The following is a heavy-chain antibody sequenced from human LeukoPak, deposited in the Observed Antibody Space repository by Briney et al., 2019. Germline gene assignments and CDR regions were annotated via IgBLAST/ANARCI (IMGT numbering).Heavy chain of an antibody. CDR3: ARAAESGYYNWFDP. CDR1: GGSISSYY. D-gene: IGHD3-3*01. J-gene: IGHJ5*02. Sequence: SETLSLTCTVSGGSISSYYWSWIRQPPGKGLEWIGYIYYSGSTNYNPSLKSRVTISVDTSKSQFSLKLSSVTAADTAVYYCARAAESGYYNWFDPWGQGTLVTVSS. V-gene: IGHV4-59*01. CDR2: IYYSGST.